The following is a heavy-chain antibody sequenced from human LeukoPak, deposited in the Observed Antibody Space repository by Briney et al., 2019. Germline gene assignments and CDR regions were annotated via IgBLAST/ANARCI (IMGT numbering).Heavy chain of an antibody. CDR3: AKLKGVGSALGDDAFDV. D-gene: IGHD1-26*01. V-gene: IGHV3-23*01. CDR1: EFTFSSYA. Sequence: GGSLRLSCAASEFTFSSYAMNWVRQAPGRGLEWVSFISNSGGYTYYAESVKGRFTISRDNSKDTMFLQMNSLRAEDTALYYCAKLKGVGSALGDDAFDVWGQGTMVTVS. J-gene: IGHJ3*01. CDR2: ISNSGGYT.